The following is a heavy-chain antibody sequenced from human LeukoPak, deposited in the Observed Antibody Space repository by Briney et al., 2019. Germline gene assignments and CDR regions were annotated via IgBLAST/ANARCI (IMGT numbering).Heavy chain of an antibody. CDR1: GFTFSSYA. J-gene: IGHJ4*02. CDR2: ISGSAYST. D-gene: IGHD5-12*01. Sequence: PGGSLRLSCAASGFTFSSYAMSWVRQAPGKGLEWVSGISGSAYSTYYADSVQGRFTISRDNSENTLYLQMNSLRAEDTAVYYCAKEAGYSGYDYPDYWGQGTLVTVSS. CDR3: AKEAGYSGYDYPDY. V-gene: IGHV3-23*01.